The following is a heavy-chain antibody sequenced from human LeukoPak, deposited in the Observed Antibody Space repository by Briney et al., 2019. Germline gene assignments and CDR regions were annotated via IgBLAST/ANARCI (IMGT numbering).Heavy chain of an antibody. J-gene: IGHJ4*02. V-gene: IGHV3-74*01. Sequence: GGSLRLSCAASGFTFSSYWMHWVRHVPGKGLVWVSRIDTDGTGTSYADSVKGRFTVSRDNAKNTLYLQMISLRAEDTAVYYCTRLGGSSGVDYWGQGTLVTVSS. CDR2: IDTDGTGT. D-gene: IGHD6-19*01. CDR3: TRLGGSSGVDY. CDR1: GFTFSSYW.